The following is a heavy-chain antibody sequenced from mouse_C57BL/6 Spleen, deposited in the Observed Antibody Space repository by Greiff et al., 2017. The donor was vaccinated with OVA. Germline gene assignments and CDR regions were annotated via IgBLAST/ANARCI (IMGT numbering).Heavy chain of an antibody. Sequence: VQLQQPGAELVKPGASVKMSCKASGYTFTSYWITWVKQRPGQGLEWIGDIYPGSGSTNYNEKFKSKATLTVDTSSSTAYMQLSSLTSEDSAVYYGARDTTTVVADFDYWGQGTTLTVSS. CDR3: ARDTTTVVADFDY. V-gene: IGHV1-55*01. D-gene: IGHD1-1*01. CDR2: IYPGSGST. J-gene: IGHJ2*01. CDR1: GYTFTSYW.